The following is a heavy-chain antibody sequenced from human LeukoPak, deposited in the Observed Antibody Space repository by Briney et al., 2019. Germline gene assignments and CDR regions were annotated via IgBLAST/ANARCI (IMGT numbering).Heavy chain of an antibody. CDR3: ARGSGSYYVVIDY. Sequence: SETLSLTCTVSGGSISSSSYSWGWIRQPPGKGLEWIGSIYYSGSTYYNPSLKSRVTISVDTSKNQFSLKLSSVTAADTAVYYCARGSGSYYVVIDYWGQGTLVTVSS. D-gene: IGHD1-26*01. V-gene: IGHV4-39*01. J-gene: IGHJ4*02. CDR1: GGSISSSSYS. CDR2: IYYSGST.